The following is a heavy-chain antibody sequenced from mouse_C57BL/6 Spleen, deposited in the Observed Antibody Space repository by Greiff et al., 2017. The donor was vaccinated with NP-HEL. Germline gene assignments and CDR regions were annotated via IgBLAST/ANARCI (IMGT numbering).Heavy chain of an antibody. J-gene: IGHJ2*01. D-gene: IGHD2-14*01. CDR2: INPYNGGT. CDR3: ARSYARFDY. CDR1: GYTFTDYY. Sequence: VQLQQSGPVLVKPGASVKMSCKASGYTFTDYYMNWVKQSHGKSLEWIGVINPYNGGTSYNQKFKGKATLTVDKSSSTAYMELNSHTSEDSSFYYCARSYARFDYWGQGTTLTVSS. V-gene: IGHV1-19*01.